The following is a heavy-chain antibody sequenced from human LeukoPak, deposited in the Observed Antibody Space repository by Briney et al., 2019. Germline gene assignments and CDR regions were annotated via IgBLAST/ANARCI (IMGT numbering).Heavy chain of an antibody. CDR1: GFTLSFYA. CDR2: VSFDGTHK. J-gene: IGHJ4*02. V-gene: IGHV3-30-3*01. D-gene: IGHD4-17*01. CDR3: ARDYNDYGLYYFDS. Sequence: PGGSLRLSCAASGFTLSFYAMHWVRQTPGKGLEWVAFVSFDGTHKIYADSVKGRFTVSRDNSKNTLSLQMNSLRVEDTAVYYCARDYNDYGLYYFDSWGQGTLVTVSS.